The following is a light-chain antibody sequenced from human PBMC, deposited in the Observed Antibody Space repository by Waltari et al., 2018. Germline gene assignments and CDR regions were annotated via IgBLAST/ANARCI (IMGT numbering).Light chain of an antibody. J-gene: IGKJ4*01. CDR2: GAS. CDR3: QQYNNWPFT. Sequence: EIVMTQSPATLSVSPGERATPSCRASKSVSSNLAWYQQKPGQTPRLLIYGASTRATGIPARFSGSGSGTEFTLTISSLQSEDFAVYYCQQYNNWPFTFGGGTKVEIK. CDR1: KSVSSN. V-gene: IGKV3-15*01.